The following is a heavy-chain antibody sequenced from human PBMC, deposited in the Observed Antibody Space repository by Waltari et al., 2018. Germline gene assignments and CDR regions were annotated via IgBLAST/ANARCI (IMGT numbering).Heavy chain of an antibody. CDR1: GYTFTSYD. CDR2: MNPNSGNT. CDR3: ARAPYYYGSGSYYSHGMDV. J-gene: IGHJ6*02. Sequence: QVQLVQSGAEVKKPGASVKVSCKASGYTFTSYDINWVRQATGPGLVWMGWMNPNSGNTGYAQKFQGRVTMTRNTSISTAYMELSSLRSEDTAVYYCARAPYYYGSGSYYSHGMDVWGQGTTVTVSS. V-gene: IGHV1-8*01. D-gene: IGHD3-10*01.